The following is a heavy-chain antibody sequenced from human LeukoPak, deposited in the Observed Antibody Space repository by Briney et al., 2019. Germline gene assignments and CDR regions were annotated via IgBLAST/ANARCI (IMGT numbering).Heavy chain of an antibody. J-gene: IGHJ4*02. CDR1: GGSISSSSYY. D-gene: IGHD6-13*01. Sequence: SETLSLTCTVSGGSISSSSYYWGWIRQPPGKGLEWIGSIYYSGSTYYNPSLKSRVTISVDTSKNQFSLKLSSVTAADTAVYYCAREGIAAAGFDYWGQGTLVTVPS. CDR3: AREGIAAAGFDY. CDR2: IYYSGST. V-gene: IGHV4-39*07.